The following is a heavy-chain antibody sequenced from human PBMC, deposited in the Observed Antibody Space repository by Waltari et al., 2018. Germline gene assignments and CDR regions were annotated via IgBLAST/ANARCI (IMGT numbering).Heavy chain of an antibody. CDR3: TTEATDYFDY. CDR2: IKSKTDGGIT. CDR1: GFTFSNAW. J-gene: IGHJ4*02. Sequence: EVQLVESGGGLVKPGGSLRLSCAASGFTFSNAWMSWVRQAPGKGLEWVGRIKSKTDGGITDYAAPVKGRFTISRDESKNTLYLQMNSLKTEDTAVYYCTTEATDYFDYWGQGTLVTVSS. V-gene: IGHV3-15*01.